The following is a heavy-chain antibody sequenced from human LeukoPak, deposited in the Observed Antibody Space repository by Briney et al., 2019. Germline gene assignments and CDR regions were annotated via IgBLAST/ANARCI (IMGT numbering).Heavy chain of an antibody. CDR3: ARFAMVRRDIPRGYFDY. J-gene: IGHJ4*02. V-gene: IGHV4-31*03. D-gene: IGHD3-10*01. CDR1: GRSISSGGYY. Sequence: SGTLSLTCTVSGRSISSGGYYGSWIRQHPGKGLEWIGYIYYSGSTYYNPSLKSRVTISVDTSKNQFSLKLSSVTAADTAVYYCARFAMVRRDIPRGYFDYWGQGTLVTVSS. CDR2: IYYSGST.